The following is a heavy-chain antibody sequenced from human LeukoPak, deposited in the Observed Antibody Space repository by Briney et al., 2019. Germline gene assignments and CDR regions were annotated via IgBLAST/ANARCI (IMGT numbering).Heavy chain of an antibody. Sequence: GGSLRLSCAASGFTFSTYAMSWVRQAPGKGLEWVSTISGSGANTYYADSVRGRFTISRDNSKNTLYLHMNSLRAEDTAVYYCARVYSGYDLPGSLANYYFDYWGQGTLVTVSS. D-gene: IGHD5-12*01. V-gene: IGHV3-23*01. J-gene: IGHJ4*02. CDR1: GFTFSTYA. CDR3: ARVYSGYDLPGSLANYYFDY. CDR2: ISGSGANT.